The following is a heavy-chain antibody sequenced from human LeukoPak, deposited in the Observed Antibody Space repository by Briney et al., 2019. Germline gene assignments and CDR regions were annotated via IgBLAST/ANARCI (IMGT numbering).Heavy chain of an antibody. J-gene: IGHJ4*02. CDR2: INPNSGGT. CDR1: GYTFTGYY. Sequence: ASVKVSCKASGYTFTGYYMHWVRQAPGQGLEWMGWINPNSGGTNYAQKFQGRVTMTRDTSISTAYMELSRLRSDDTAVYYCARDSSPTIFGVVIPYFDYWGQGTLVTVSS. CDR3: ARDSSPTIFGVVIPYFDY. V-gene: IGHV1-2*02. D-gene: IGHD3-3*01.